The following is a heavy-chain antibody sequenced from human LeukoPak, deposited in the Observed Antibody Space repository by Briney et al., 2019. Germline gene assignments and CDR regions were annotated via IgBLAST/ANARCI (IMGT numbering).Heavy chain of an antibody. Sequence: ASVKVSCKASGYTFTGYYLHWVRQAPGQGLVWMGRINPNSGGTNYAQKFQGRVTMTRDTSISTAYMDLSRLRSDDTAVYYCARDRGRNWGSDYWGQGTLVTVSS. CDR3: ARDRGRNWGSDY. J-gene: IGHJ4*02. V-gene: IGHV1-2*06. D-gene: IGHD7-27*01. CDR1: GYTFTGYY. CDR2: INPNSGGT.